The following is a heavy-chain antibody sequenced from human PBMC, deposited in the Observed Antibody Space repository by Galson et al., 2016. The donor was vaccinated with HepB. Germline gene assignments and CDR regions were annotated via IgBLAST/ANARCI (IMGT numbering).Heavy chain of an antibody. Sequence: SLRLSCAVSGFTLSNYRIDWVRQAPGKGLEWVSCISSSSVYIWYADSVRGRFTISRDNAKNSVYLQMSSLRAEDTAVYFCARDREWHSDYWGQGTLVTVSS. V-gene: IGHV3-21*04. CDR1: GFTLSNYR. J-gene: IGHJ4*02. CDR2: ISSSSVYI. CDR3: ARDREWHSDY. D-gene: IGHD3-3*01.